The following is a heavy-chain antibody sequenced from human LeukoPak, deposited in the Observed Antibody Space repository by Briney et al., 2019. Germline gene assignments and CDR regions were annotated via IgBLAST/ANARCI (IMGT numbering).Heavy chain of an antibody. CDR1: GGSFSGYY. V-gene: IGHV4-34*01. CDR3: ARGPSLDY. CDR2: INHSGST. Sequence: SEILSLTCAVYGGSFSGYYWSWIRQPPGKGLEWIGEINHSGSTNYNPSLKSRVTISVDTSKNQFSLKLSSVTAADTAVYYCARGPSLDYRGQGTLVTVSS. J-gene: IGHJ4*02.